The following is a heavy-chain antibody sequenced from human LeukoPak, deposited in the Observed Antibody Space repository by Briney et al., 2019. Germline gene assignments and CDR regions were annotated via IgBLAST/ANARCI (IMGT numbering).Heavy chain of an antibody. CDR2: ISDSGGST. V-gene: IGHV3-23*01. D-gene: IGHD6-25*01. Sequence: GGSLRLSCAASGFTFRNYVIHWVRQAPGKGLEWVSAISDSGGSTYYADSVKGRFTISRDNSKNMLYLQMNSLRVEDTAVYYCAKGSAASRPYYFDYWGQGTLVTVSS. CDR1: GFTFRNYV. J-gene: IGHJ4*02. CDR3: AKGSAASRPYYFDY.